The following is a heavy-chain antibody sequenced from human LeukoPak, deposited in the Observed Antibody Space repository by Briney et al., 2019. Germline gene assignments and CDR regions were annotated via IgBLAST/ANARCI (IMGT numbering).Heavy chain of an antibody. CDR1: GYTFIGYY. CDR3: ARDHEVRRQRWLPSVGY. CDR2: INPSGGST. V-gene: IGHV1-46*01. Sequence: ASVKVSCKASGYTFIGYYIHWVRQAPGQGLEWMGIINPSGGSTSYAQKFQGRVTMTRDTSTSTVYMELSSLRSEDTAVYYCARDHEVRRQRWLPSVGYWGQGTLVTVSS. D-gene: IGHD5-24*01. J-gene: IGHJ4*02.